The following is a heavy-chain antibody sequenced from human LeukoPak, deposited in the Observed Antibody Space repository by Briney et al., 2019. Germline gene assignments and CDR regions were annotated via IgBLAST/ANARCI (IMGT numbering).Heavy chain of an antibody. CDR1: GFIFSSYW. J-gene: IGHJ4*02. CDR2: IKQDGSEK. Sequence: GGSLRLSCAASGFIFSSYWMSWVRQAPGKGVEWVANIKQDGSEKYYVDSVKGRFTISRDNAKNSLYLQMNSLRAEDTAVYYCARGTVTAFDYWGQGTLVTVSS. CDR3: ARGTVTAFDY. V-gene: IGHV3-7*01. D-gene: IGHD4-17*01.